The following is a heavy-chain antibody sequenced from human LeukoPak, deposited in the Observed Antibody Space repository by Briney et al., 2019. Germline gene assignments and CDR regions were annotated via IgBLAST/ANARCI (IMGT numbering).Heavy chain of an antibody. J-gene: IGHJ4*02. V-gene: IGHV1-2*02. CDR3: ARANGGGAYYPFDY. CDR2: INPNSGGT. CDR1: GYTFINYY. Sequence: ASVKVSCKASGYTFINYYIYWVRQAPGQGLEWMGWINPNSGGTKYAQKFQGRVTVTRDTSITTAYMDLSRLRSDDTAVYYCARANGGGAYYPFDYWGQGALVTVSS. D-gene: IGHD2-21*02.